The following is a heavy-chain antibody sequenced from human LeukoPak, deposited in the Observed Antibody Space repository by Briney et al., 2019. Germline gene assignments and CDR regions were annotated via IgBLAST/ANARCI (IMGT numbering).Heavy chain of an antibody. CDR3: ARDPPGCSRSWYVAVWFDP. V-gene: IGHV3-7*01. D-gene: IGHD6-13*01. CDR2: IKPDGTEK. Sequence: PGGSLRLSCAASGFIFSSYWMSWVRQTPEKGLEWVANIKPDGTEKYYVESVGGRFTISRDNAKNSLFLQMNSLRSEDTAVYYCARDPPGCSRSWYVAVWFDPWGPRTLSPSPQ. J-gene: IGHJ5*02. CDR1: GFIFSSYW.